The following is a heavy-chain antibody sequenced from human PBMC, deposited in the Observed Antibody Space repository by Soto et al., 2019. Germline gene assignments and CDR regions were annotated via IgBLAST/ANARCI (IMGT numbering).Heavy chain of an antibody. V-gene: IGHV5-51*01. CDR3: PRQPYSSGILGHAFDI. D-gene: IGHD6-19*01. CDR2: IYPGDSDT. Sequence: GESLKISCKGPGYSFTSYWIGWVRQMPGKGLEWMGIIYPGDSDTRYSPSFQGQVTISADKSISTAYLQWSSLKASDTAMYYCPRQPYSSGILGHAFDIWGQGTMVTLSS. CDR1: GYSFTSYW. J-gene: IGHJ3*02.